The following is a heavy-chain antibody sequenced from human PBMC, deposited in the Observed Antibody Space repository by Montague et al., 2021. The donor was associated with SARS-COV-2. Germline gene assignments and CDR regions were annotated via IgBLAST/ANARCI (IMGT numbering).Heavy chain of an antibody. Sequence: SETLSLTCAVYGGSFSGYSWSWIRQPPGKGLEWIGEINHSGSTNYNPSLKSRVTISVDTSKNQFSLRPSSVTAADTAVYYCARNLVVHYWYGTDVWGQGTTVTVSS. V-gene: IGHV4-34*01. CDR3: ARNLVVHYWYGTDV. D-gene: IGHD2-15*01. CDR1: GGSFSGYS. J-gene: IGHJ6*02. CDR2: INHSGST.